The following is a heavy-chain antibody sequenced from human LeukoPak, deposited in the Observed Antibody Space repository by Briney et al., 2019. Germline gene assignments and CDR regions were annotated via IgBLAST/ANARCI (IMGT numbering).Heavy chain of an antibody. CDR1: GFTFSSYG. CDR2: IWYDGSNK. V-gene: IGHV3-33*01. CDR3: ARDPPNFWSGYYGSPRYYYGMDV. Sequence: PGRSLRLSCAASGFTFSSYGMHWVRQAPGKGLEWVAVIWYDGSNKYYADSVKGRFTISRDNSKNTLYLQMNSLRAEDTAVYYCARDPPNFWSGYYGSPRYYYGMDVWGQGTTVTVSS. J-gene: IGHJ6*02. D-gene: IGHD3-3*01.